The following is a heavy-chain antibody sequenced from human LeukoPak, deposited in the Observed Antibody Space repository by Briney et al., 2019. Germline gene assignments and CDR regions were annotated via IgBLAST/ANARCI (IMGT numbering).Heavy chain of an antibody. D-gene: IGHD2-2*01. CDR2: ISGSGGST. CDR3: AKKDCSSTSCYWIDY. J-gene: IGHJ4*02. Sequence: PGGSLRLSCAASGFTFSSYAMSWVRQAPGKGLEWVPAISGSGGSTYYADSVKGRFTISRDNSKNTLYLQMNSLRAEDTAVYYCAKKDCSSTSCYWIDYWGQGTLVTVSS. CDR1: GFTFSSYA. V-gene: IGHV3-23*01.